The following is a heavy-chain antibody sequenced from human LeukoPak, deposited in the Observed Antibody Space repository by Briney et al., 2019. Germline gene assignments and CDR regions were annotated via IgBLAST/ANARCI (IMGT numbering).Heavy chain of an antibody. D-gene: IGHD3-16*02. CDR2: ISSSSTYI. V-gene: IGHV3-21*04. J-gene: IGHJ5*02. CDR1: GFTFSSYS. CDR3: AREVYDYVWGSYRPGNWFDP. Sequence: GGSLRLSCAASGFTFSSYSMSWVRQAPGKGLERVSSISSSSTYIYYADSVKGRFTISRDNAKNSLYLQMDSLRAEDTAVYYCAREVYDYVWGSYRPGNWFDPWGQGTLVTVSS.